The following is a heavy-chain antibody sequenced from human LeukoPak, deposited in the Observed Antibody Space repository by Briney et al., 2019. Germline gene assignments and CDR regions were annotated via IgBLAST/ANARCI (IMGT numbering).Heavy chain of an antibody. CDR3: ARAPPAVLIDTYG. V-gene: IGHV3-66*01. J-gene: IGHJ4*02. CDR2: VYSGGST. CDR1: GFIVTNNY. D-gene: IGHD2-8*01. Sequence: GGSLRLSCTASGFIVTNNYINWVRQAPGKGLEWVSLVYSGGSTYYADSVKGRFTISRDNSRNMVYLQMNSLRAEDTAMYYCARAPPAVLIDTYGWGKETLVTFPS.